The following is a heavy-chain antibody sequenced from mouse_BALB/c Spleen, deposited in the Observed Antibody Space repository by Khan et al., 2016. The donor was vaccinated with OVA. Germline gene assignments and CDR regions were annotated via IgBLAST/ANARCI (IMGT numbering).Heavy chain of an antibody. V-gene: IGHV14-3*02. CDR2: IDPANGNT. J-gene: IGHJ2*01. D-gene: IGHD2-4*01. CDR1: GFNIKDTY. CDR3: SPITTYLDY. Sequence: VQLQASGAELVKPGASVKLSCTVSGFNIKDTYMHWVKQRPEQGLEWIGRIDPANGNTKYDPKFPGKATITAATSSNTAYLQHSSLTSEDPAVYYCSPITTYLDYWGQGTTLTVSS.